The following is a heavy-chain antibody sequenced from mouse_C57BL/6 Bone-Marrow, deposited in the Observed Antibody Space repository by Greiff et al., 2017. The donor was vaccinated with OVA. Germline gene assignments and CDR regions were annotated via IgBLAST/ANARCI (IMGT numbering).Heavy chain of an antibody. Sequence: VQLQQSGPELVKPGASVKISCKASGYTFTDYYMNWVKQSHGQSLEWIGDINPNNGGTSYNQKFKGKATLTVDKSSSTAYMELRSLTSEDSAVYYCARTHYYGSSSPFGYWGQGTTLTVSS. J-gene: IGHJ2*01. CDR1: GYTFTDYY. D-gene: IGHD1-1*01. CDR3: ARTHYYGSSSPFGY. V-gene: IGHV1-26*01. CDR2: INPNNGGT.